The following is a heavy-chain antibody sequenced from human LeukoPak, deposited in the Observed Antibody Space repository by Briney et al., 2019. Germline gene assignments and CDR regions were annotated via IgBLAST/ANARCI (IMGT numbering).Heavy chain of an antibody. CDR1: GFTFDDYA. D-gene: IGHD3-22*01. CDR2: ISWNSGSI. J-gene: IGHJ6*02. CDR3: AKDELSSGYQKYYYYYGMDV. V-gene: IGHV3-9*01. Sequence: GGSLRLSCAASGFTFDDYAMHWVRQAPGKGLEWVSGISWNSGSIGYADSVKGRFTISRDNAKNSLYLQMNSLRAEDTALYYCAKDELSSGYQKYYYYYGMDVWGQGTTVTVSS.